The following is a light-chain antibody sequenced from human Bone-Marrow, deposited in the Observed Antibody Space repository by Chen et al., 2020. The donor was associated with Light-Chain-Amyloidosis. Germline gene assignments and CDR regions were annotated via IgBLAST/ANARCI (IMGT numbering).Light chain of an antibody. Sequence: SVLTQPPSASGTPGQRVTISCSGSSSNIGANTVNWYQQFPGTAPKLLIDSNNQRPSGVPDRFSGSKSGTSASLAISGLQSEDETDYSCAAWDDNLNGWVFGVGTKLTVL. CDR2: SNN. J-gene: IGLJ3*02. CDR1: SSNIGANT. CDR3: AAWDDNLNGWV. V-gene: IGLV1-44*01.